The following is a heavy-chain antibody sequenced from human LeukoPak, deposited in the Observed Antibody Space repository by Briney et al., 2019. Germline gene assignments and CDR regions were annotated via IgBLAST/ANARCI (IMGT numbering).Heavy chain of an antibody. CDR1: GFTFSSYS. V-gene: IGHV3-48*04. CDR3: ARSGSYGAFDI. D-gene: IGHD1-26*01. CDR2: IRGSSDTI. Sequence: GGSLRLSCAASGFTFSSYSMNWVRQAPGKGLEWLSYIRGSSDTIYYADSVKGRFTISRDNAKNSLYLQMNSLRAEDTAVYYCARSGSYGAFDIWGQGTMVTVSS. J-gene: IGHJ3*02.